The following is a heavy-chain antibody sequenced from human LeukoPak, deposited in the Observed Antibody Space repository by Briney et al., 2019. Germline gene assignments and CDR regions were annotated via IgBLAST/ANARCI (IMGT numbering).Heavy chain of an antibody. D-gene: IGHD1-26*01. J-gene: IGHJ4*02. CDR2: INHSGST. CDR3: ASGGSYRRLDY. V-gene: IGHV4-34*01. Sequence: SETLSLTCAVYGGSFSGYYWSWIRQPPGKGLEWIGEINHSGSTNDNPSLKSRVTISVDTSKNQFSLKLSSVTAADTAVYYCASGGSYRRLDYWGQGTLVTVSS. CDR1: GGSFSGYY.